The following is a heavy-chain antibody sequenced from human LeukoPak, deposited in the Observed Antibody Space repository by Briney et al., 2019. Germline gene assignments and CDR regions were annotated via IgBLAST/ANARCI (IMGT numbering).Heavy chain of an antibody. J-gene: IGHJ2*01. CDR2: MNPNNGHT. D-gene: IGHD6-19*01. V-gene: IGHV1-8*01. CDR3: ARVRGLYSSGWVNFDL. CDR1: GYTFINYD. Sequence: ASVKVSCKASGYTFINYDINWVRQATGQGLEWMGWMNPNNGHTGYAQNFQGRVTMTRSTSTSTAYMELTSLRSEDTAVYYCARVRGLYSSGWVNFDLWGRGTLVTVSS.